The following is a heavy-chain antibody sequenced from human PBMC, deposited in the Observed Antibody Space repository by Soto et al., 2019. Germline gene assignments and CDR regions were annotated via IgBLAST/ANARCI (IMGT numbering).Heavy chain of an antibody. V-gene: IGHV2-5*02. Sequence: QITLRESGPTLVKPTQTLTLTCTFSGFSLTNSGVGVGWIRQPPGKALEWLALIYWDDDKRYSPCLKSRLSITKDTSKNQVVLTMTNMNPEDTATYYCADDKTSWSYWAYWGRGIQVTVSS. CDR2: IYWDDDK. CDR1: GFSLTNSGVG. D-gene: IGHD1-26*01. J-gene: IGHJ4*02. CDR3: ADDKTSWSYWAY.